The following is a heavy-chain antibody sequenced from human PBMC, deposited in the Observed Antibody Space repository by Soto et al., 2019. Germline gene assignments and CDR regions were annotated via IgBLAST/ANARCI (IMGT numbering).Heavy chain of an antibody. J-gene: IGHJ6*02. CDR2: ISGYNGNT. CDR1: GYPFTSYG. CDR3: GRGGGGMDV. V-gene: IGHV1-18*04. Sequence: QVQLVQSGAEVKKPGASVKVSCKASGYPFTSYGISWVRQAPGQGLEWMGWISGYNGNTNYAQEIQGRVTLTTDTATSTADLERRSLTSDDTAVYYWGRGGGGMDVWGQGTTVTVSS. D-gene: IGHD3-16*01.